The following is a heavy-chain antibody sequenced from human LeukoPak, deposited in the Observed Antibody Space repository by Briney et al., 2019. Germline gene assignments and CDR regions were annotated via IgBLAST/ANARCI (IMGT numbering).Heavy chain of an antibody. CDR2: ITRSGGST. D-gene: IGHD6-19*01. CDR1: GFTFNNYA. CDR3: ARDIAVAGKDPRRGYYFDY. Sequence: GGSLRLSCVASGFTFNNYALTWVRQPPGKGLEWVSAITRSGGSTYYADSVKGRFTISRDNSKNTLYLQMNSLRVEDTAVYYCARDIAVAGKDPRRGYYFDYWGQGTLVTVSS. V-gene: IGHV3-23*01. J-gene: IGHJ4*02.